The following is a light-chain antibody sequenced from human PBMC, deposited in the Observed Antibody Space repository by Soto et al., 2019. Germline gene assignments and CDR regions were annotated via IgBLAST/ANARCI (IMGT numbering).Light chain of an antibody. Sequence: EIVLTPSPGTLSLSPGETATLTFRASQSVSSSYLAWYQQKPGQAPRLLIYGASSRATGIPDRFSGSESGTDFTLTISRLEPEDFAVYYCQQYGSSQALGQGTKVDIK. CDR2: GAS. CDR3: QQYGSSQA. CDR1: QSVSSSY. J-gene: IGKJ1*01. V-gene: IGKV3-20*01.